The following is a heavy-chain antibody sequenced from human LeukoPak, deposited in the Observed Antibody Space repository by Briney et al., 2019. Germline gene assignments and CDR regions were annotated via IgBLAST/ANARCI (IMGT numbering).Heavy chain of an antibody. CDR2: IFGSGGSP. D-gene: IGHD5-18*01. V-gene: IGHV3-23*01. CDR1: GFTFGSHA. J-gene: IGHJ4*02. Sequence: PGGSLRLSCEASGFTFGSHAMYWVRQAPGKGLEYVSGIFGSGGSPHYADPVKGRFTISRDNSRNTVYLQINSLRAEDTAVYYCGKTTVGYSSGQKPAWPVDYWGQGTLVTVSS. CDR3: GKTTVGYSSGQKPAWPVDY.